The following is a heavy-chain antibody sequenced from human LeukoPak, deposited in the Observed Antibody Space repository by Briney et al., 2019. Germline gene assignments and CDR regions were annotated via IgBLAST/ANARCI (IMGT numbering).Heavy chain of an antibody. D-gene: IGHD3-10*01. Sequence: GGSLRLSCAASGFNVTSDCMSWVRQAPGKGLEGVSVIYRGGSIYYADSVQGRFSISRDNSTNTLYLQMNSLRVDDTAVYYCTLRGSGSHYEGASVYWGQGALVTVSS. CDR1: GFNVTSDC. J-gene: IGHJ4*02. CDR2: IYRGGSI. V-gene: IGHV3-66*01. CDR3: TLRGSGSHYEGASVY.